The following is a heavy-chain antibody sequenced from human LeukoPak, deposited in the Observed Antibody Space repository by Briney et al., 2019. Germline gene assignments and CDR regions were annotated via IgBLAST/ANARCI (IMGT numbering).Heavy chain of an antibody. J-gene: IGHJ5*02. CDR1: GGSISSSSYY. D-gene: IGHD3-22*01. CDR2: IYYSGST. CDR3: ARSRDDSSGYSEEA. Sequence: SETLSLTCTVSGGSISSSSYYWGWIRQPPGKGLEWIGSIYYSGSTYYNPSLKSRVTISVDTSKNQFSLKLSSVTAADTAVYYCARSRDDSSGYSEEAWGQGTLVTVSS. V-gene: IGHV4-39*07.